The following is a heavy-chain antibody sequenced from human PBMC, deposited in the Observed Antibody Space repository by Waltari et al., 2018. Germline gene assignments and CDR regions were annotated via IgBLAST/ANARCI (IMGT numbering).Heavy chain of an antibody. J-gene: IGHJ4*02. CDR1: GYSFTSYG. V-gene: IGHV1-18*01. Sequence: QIQLVQSGAEVKTPGASLKVSCKASGYSFTSYGITWVRQAPGQGLEWMGWISVYNGNTKYAQKLQGRVSMTTETSTSTAYMELMSLRSDDTAVYYCARVLGYCSSTGCYGAIDYWGQGTLVTVSS. CDR2: ISVYNGNT. CDR3: ARVLGYCSSTGCYGAIDY. D-gene: IGHD2-2*01.